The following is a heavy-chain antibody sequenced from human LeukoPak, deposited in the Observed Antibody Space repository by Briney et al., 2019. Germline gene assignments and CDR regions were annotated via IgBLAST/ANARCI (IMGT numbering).Heavy chain of an antibody. V-gene: IGHV4-4*07. CDR3: ARAPTASFTMDY. CDR1: GGSISSYS. J-gene: IGHJ4*02. D-gene: IGHD3-10*01. CDR2: IFSSGNN. Sequence: SETLSLTCSVSGGSISSYSWSWIRQPAGKGLDWIGRIFSSGNNKYNPSLKSRVIMSVDTSKNQFSLKLTSVTAADTAVYYCARAPTASFTMDYWGQGTLVTVSS.